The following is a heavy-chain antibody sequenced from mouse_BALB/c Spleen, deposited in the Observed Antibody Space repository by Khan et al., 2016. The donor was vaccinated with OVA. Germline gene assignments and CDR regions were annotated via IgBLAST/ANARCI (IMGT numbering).Heavy chain of an antibody. Sequence: VQLQQSGAELMKPGASVKLSCTVSGFNIKDTYMHWVTQRPEQGLEWIGRIDPANGNTKYDPKFQGKATLTADTSSNTAYLQLSSLTSEDTAVSFCASSLLLYAMDYWGQGTSVTVSS. CDR2: IDPANGNT. CDR3: ASSLLLYAMDY. CDR1: GFNIKDTY. V-gene: IGHV14-3*02. D-gene: IGHD1-2*01. J-gene: IGHJ4*01.